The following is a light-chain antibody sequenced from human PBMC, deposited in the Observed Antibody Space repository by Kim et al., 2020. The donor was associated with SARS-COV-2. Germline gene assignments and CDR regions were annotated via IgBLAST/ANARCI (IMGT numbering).Light chain of an antibody. CDR1: KLGTKY. CDR3: QAWDSSTVV. CDR2: QDA. J-gene: IGLJ2*01. Sequence: SVSPGQTASVTCSGNKLGTKYVSWYQRKPGQSPVLVIYQDAKRPSGIPERFSGSNSGNTATLTISGTQATDEADYYCQAWDSSTVVFGGGTQLTVL. V-gene: IGLV3-1*01.